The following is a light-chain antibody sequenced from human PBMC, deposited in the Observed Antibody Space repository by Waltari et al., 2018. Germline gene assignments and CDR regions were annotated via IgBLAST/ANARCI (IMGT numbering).Light chain of an antibody. J-gene: IGLJ2*01. CDR1: SSAVGSYNL. CDR3: CSYAGSSTVV. V-gene: IGLV2-23*01. Sequence: QSALTQPASVSGSPGQSITISCTGTSSAVGSYNLVSWYQQHPGKAPKLMLYEGSKWPSGVSDRFSGSKSGNTASLTISGLQAEDEADYYCCSYAGSSTVVFGGGTKLTVL. CDR2: EGS.